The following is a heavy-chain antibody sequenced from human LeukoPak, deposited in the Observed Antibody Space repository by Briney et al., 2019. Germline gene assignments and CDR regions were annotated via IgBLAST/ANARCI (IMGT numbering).Heavy chain of an antibody. J-gene: IGHJ3*01. V-gene: IGHV4-59*01. D-gene: IGHD2-2*01. Sequence: SETLSLTCTVSGGSISSYYWSWIRQPPGKGLEGIGYIYYSGSTNYNPSLKSRVTISVDTSKNQFSLKLSSVTAADTAVYYCARAGDIVVVPAAPEVWGQGTMVTVSS. CDR3: ARAGDIVVVPAAPEV. CDR2: IYYSGST. CDR1: GGSISSYY.